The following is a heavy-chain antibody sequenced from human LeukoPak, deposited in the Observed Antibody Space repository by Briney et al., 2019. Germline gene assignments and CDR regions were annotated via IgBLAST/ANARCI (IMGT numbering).Heavy chain of an antibody. V-gene: IGHV3-7*01. CDR2: IKQDGSEK. D-gene: IGHD3-3*01. Sequence: GGSLRLSCVASGFTISTNWMSWVRQAPGKGLEWVANIKQDGSEKYYVDSVKGRFAISRDNAKNSLSLQMNSLRAEDTAVYYCARVAPYYDFWSGYENAFDIWGQGTMVTVSS. CDR3: ARVAPYYDFWSGYENAFDI. J-gene: IGHJ3*02. CDR1: GFTISTNW.